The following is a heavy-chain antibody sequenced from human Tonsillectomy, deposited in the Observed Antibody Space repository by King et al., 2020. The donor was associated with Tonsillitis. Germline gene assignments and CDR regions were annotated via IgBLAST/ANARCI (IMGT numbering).Heavy chain of an antibody. CDR1: GFTFSDYY. CDR3: ARGVTMVRGVIAALDY. D-gene: IGHD3-10*01. V-gene: IGHV3-11*01. Sequence: VQLVESGGGLVKPGGSLRLSCAASGFTFSDYYMSWIRQAPGKGLEWVSYISSSTSTMHYADSVKGRFTISRDNAKNSLYLQMNSLRAEDTAVYYCARGVTMVRGVIAALDYWGQGTLVTVSS. J-gene: IGHJ4*02. CDR2: ISSSTSTM.